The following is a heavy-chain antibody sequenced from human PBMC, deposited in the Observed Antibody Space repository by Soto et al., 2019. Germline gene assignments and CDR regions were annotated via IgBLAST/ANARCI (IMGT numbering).Heavy chain of an antibody. CDR1: GGSISSGAYY. D-gene: IGHD3-10*01. CDR3: ARVRRGISVRGVSVHFDY. J-gene: IGHJ4*02. Sequence: QVQLQESGPGLVKPSQTLSLTCTVSGGSISSGAYYWSWIRQHPGKGLEWIGYIYYSGSTYYNPSLKSRVTVSVDTSKNQSSLKLSSVTAADTAVYYCARVRRGISVRGVSVHFDYWGQGTLVTVSS. CDR2: IYYSGST. V-gene: IGHV4-31*03.